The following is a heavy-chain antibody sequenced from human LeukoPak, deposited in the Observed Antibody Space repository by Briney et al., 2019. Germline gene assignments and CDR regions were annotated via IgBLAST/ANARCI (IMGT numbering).Heavy chain of an antibody. J-gene: IGHJ4*02. CDR2: ISAYNGNT. V-gene: IGHV1-18*01. Sequence: GASVKVSCKASGYTFTSYGISWVRQAPGQGLEWMGWISAYNGNTNYAQKLQGRVTMTTDTSTSTAYVELRSLRSDDTAVYYCATTIAVTHPSFDYWGQGTLVTVSS. CDR1: GYTFTSYG. D-gene: IGHD1/OR15-1a*01. CDR3: ATTIAVTHPSFDY.